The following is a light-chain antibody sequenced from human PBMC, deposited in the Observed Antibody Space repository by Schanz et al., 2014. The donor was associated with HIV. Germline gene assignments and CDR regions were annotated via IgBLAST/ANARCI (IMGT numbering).Light chain of an antibody. CDR1: QSVSSSY. J-gene: IGKJ4*01. CDR3: QQRSTWPLT. V-gene: IGKV3D-20*02. CDR2: DTA. Sequence: IVLTQSPGTLSLSPGERATLSCRASQSVSSSYLAWYQQKPGQAPRLLIYDTANRATGIPARFSGSGSGTDFTLTISSLEPEDFAVYYCQQRSTWPLTFGGGTKVQIK.